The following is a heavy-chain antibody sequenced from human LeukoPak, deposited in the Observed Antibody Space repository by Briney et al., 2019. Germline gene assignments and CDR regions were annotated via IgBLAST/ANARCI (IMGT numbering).Heavy chain of an antibody. J-gene: IGHJ4*02. V-gene: IGHV3-21*01. CDR2: ISRTNSYM. D-gene: IGHD4-17*01. CDR3: ARKDYGDWGLGY. CDR1: GFTFSSYS. Sequence: RGCLRLSCAASGFTFSSYSMNWVRQAPGKGLERVSSISRTNSYMKYADSVKGQFTISRDNAKNLLYLQMNSLRAEDTAVYYCARKDYGDWGLGYWGQGALMTVSS.